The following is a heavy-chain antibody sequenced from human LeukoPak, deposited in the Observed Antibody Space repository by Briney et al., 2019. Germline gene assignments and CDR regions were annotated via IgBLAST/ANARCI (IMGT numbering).Heavy chain of an antibody. CDR1: GFTFSSYA. V-gene: IGHV3-64*01. CDR3: ARESGNYGDENWFDP. CDR2: ISSNGGST. D-gene: IGHD4-17*01. Sequence: PGGSLRLSCAASGFTFSSYAMHWVRQAPGKGLEYVSAISSNGGSTYYANSVKGRFTISRDNAKNTVYLQMNSLRAEDTAMYYCARESGNYGDENWFDPWGQGTLVTVSS. J-gene: IGHJ5*02.